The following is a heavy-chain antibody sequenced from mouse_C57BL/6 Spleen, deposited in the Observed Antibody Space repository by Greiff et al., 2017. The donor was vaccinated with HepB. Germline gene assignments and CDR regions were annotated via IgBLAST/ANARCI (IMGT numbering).Heavy chain of an antibody. CDR1: GYTFTSYW. CDR2: IDPSDSET. V-gene: IGHV1-52*01. CDR3: ARERKTGTLDY. Sequence: QVQLQQPGAELVRPGSSVKLSCKASGYTFTSYWMHWVKQRPIQGLEWIGNIDPSDSETHYNQKFKGKATLTVDQSSSTAYMQLNSLTSEDSAVYYCARERKTGTLDYWGQGTNLTVSS. D-gene: IGHD4-1*01. J-gene: IGHJ2*01.